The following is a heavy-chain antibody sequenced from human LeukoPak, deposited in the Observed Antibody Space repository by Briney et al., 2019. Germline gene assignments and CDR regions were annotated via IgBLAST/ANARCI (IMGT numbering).Heavy chain of an antibody. V-gene: IGHV3-30*03. CDR2: ISYDGSNK. CDR1: GFTFSIYG. Sequence: GGSLRLSCAASGFTFSIYGMHWVRQAPGKGLEWVAVISYDGSNKYYADSVKGRFTISRDNSKNTLYLQMNSLRAEDTAVYYCARDIGFDIVPKGAFDYWGQGTLVTVSS. D-gene: IGHD2-8*01. J-gene: IGHJ4*02. CDR3: ARDIGFDIVPKGAFDY.